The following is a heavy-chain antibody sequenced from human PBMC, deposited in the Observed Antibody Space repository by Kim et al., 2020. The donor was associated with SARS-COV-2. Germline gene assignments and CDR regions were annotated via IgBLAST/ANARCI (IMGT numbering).Heavy chain of an antibody. CDR1: GGTFSSYA. Sequence: SVKVSCKASGGTFSSYAISWVRQAPGQGLEWMGGIIPIFGTANYAQKFQGRVTITADESTSTAYMELSSLRSEDTAVYYCAREGGSAAAGLFDYWGQGTLVTVSS. CDR2: IIPIFGTA. D-gene: IGHD6-13*01. V-gene: IGHV1-69*13. J-gene: IGHJ4*02. CDR3: AREGGSAAAGLFDY.